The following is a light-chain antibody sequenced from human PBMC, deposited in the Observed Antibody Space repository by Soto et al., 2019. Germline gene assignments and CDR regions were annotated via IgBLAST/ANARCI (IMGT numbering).Light chain of an antibody. Sequence: EIVLTQSPVTLSLSPGERATLSCRASQSVSSSLAWYQQKPGQAPRLLIYDASNRATGIPARFSGSGSETDFNLTISSLEPEDCAVYYGQQRSNWPLSFGGGTKVEIK. CDR3: QQRSNWPLS. CDR1: QSVSSS. CDR2: DAS. J-gene: IGKJ4*01. V-gene: IGKV3-11*01.